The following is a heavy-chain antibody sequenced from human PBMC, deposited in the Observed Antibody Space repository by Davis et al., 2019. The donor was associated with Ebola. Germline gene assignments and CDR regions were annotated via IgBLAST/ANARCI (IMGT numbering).Heavy chain of an antibody. V-gene: IGHV1-69*13. CDR2: IIPIFGTA. J-gene: IGHJ6*02. D-gene: IGHD2-2*01. CDR3: AREGPFTIPASPDRMDV. Sequence: AASVKVSCKASGGTFSSYAISWVRQAPGQGLEWMGGIIPIFGTANYAQKFQGRVTITADESTSTAYMELRSLRSEDTAVYYCAREGPFTIPASPDRMDVWGQGTTVTVSS. CDR1: GGTFSSYA.